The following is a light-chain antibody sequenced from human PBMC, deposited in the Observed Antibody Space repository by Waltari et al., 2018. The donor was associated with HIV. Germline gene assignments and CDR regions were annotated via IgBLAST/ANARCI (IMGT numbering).Light chain of an antibody. CDR3: TTYACDTNDLD. CDR1: SSDFGGYDF. V-gene: IGLV2-8*01. J-gene: IGLJ1*01. Sequence: QSALTQPPSASGSPGQSVTISCPGTSSDFGGYDFVSSGQHRAGKVPKLTSYDDTQRPARGPDRFSGSKSGNTASVTVSGLRAGDEADYYCTTYACDTNDLDFGTGNKVTVL. CDR2: DDT.